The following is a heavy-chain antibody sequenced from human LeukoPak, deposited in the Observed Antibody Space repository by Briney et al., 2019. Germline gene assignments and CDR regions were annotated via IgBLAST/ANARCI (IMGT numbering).Heavy chain of an antibody. Sequence: SETLSLTCTVSGGSISSSNWWSWVRQPPGKGLEWIGEIYHSGSTNYNPSLKSRVTISIDKSKNQFSLKLSSVTAADTAVYYCARTQQMNQQLVLSLDYWGQGTLVTVSS. D-gene: IGHD6-13*01. CDR2: IYHSGST. CDR3: ARTQQMNQQLVLSLDY. V-gene: IGHV4-4*02. J-gene: IGHJ4*02. CDR1: GGSISSSNW.